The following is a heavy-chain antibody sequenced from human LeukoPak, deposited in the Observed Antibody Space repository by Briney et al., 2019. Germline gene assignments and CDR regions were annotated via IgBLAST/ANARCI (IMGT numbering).Heavy chain of an antibody. CDR3: ARDAGFLEWLVSYGMDV. CDR1: GYTFTSYY. J-gene: IGHJ6*02. V-gene: IGHV1-2*02. CDR2: INPNSGGT. Sequence: GASVKVSCKASGYTFTSYYMHWVRQAPGQGLEWMGWINPNSGGTNYAQKFQGRVTMTRDTSISTAYMELSRLRSDDTAVYYCARDAGFLEWLVSYGMDVWGQGTTVTVSS. D-gene: IGHD3-3*01.